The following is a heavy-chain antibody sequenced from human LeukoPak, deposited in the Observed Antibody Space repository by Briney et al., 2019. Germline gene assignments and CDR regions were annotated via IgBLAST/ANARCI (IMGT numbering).Heavy chain of an antibody. J-gene: IGHJ5*02. Sequence: ASVKVSCKASAYTFTIYYMHWVRQAPGQGLEWMGIINPSGGSTSYAPKFQGRVTMTRDTSTRTVHMELSSLRSEDAAVYYCARHRDGDYVHWFDPWGQGTLVTVSS. CDR1: AYTFTIYY. V-gene: IGHV1-46*01. CDR2: INPSGGST. D-gene: IGHD4-17*01. CDR3: ARHRDGDYVHWFDP.